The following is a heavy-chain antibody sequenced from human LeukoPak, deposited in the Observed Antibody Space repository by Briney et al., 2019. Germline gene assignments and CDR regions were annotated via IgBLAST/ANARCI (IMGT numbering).Heavy chain of an antibody. CDR3: ARMGRGGDLMRSYYYYMDV. D-gene: IGHD2-21*02. CDR1: GYSISSSNW. V-gene: IGHV4-28*06. Sequence: SETLSLTCAVSGYSISSSNWWGWIRQPPGKGLEWIGYIYYSGSTNYNPSLKSRVTMSVDTSKNQFSLKLSSVTALDTAVYYWARMGRGGDLMRSYYYYMDVWGKGTTVTISS. CDR2: IYYSGST. J-gene: IGHJ6*03.